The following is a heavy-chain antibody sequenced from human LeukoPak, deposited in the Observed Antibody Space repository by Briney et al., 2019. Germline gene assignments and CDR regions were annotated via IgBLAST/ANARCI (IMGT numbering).Heavy chain of an antibody. CDR3: ARVGYGGNFFDY. J-gene: IGHJ4*02. D-gene: IGHD4-23*01. Sequence: ASVKVSCKASGYTFTSYDINWVRQATGQGLEWMGWMNPNSGNTGYAQKLQGRVTMTTDTSTSTAYMELRSLRSDDTAVYYCARVGYGGNFFDYWGQGTLVTVSS. CDR1: GYTFTSYD. V-gene: IGHV1-8*01. CDR2: MNPNSGNT.